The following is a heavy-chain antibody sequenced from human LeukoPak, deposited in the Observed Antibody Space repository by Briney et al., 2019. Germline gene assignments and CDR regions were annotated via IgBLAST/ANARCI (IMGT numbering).Heavy chain of an antibody. Sequence: GSSVKVSCKASGGTFSCYAISWVRQAPGQGLEWMGRIIPILGIANYAQKFQGRVTMTADKSTSTAYMELSSLRSEDTAVYYCARGDVEMATIDAFDIWGQGTMVTVSS. CDR1: GGTFSCYA. J-gene: IGHJ3*02. CDR3: ARGDVEMATIDAFDI. V-gene: IGHV1-69*04. CDR2: IIPILGIA. D-gene: IGHD5-24*01.